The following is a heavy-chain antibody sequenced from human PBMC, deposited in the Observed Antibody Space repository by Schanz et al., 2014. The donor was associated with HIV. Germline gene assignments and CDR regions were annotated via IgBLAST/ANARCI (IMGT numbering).Heavy chain of an antibody. D-gene: IGHD3-22*01. V-gene: IGHV3-21*01. CDR2: ISSTGYYI. CDR1: GFSFSDYT. J-gene: IGHJ4*02. Sequence: EVQLVESGGGLVKPGGSLRLSCVASGFSFSDYTMNWVRLAPGKGLERVSSISSTGYYIYYPESLRGRFTVSRDNTKNSLHLQMHSLRAEDTAVYYCARAGRRSTHFDEGGYYYYFDFWGQGAPVTVAA. CDR3: ARAGRRSTHFDEGGYYYYFDF.